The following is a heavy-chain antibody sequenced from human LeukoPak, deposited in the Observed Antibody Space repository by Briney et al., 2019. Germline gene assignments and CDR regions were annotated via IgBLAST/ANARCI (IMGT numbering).Heavy chain of an antibody. Sequence: SQTLSLTCTVSGGSISSGGYYWSWLRQHPGKGLEWIGYIYYSGSTYYNPSLKSRVTISVDTSKNQFSLKLSSVTAADTAVYYCARVQDYGDYHGAFDIWGQGTMVTVSS. J-gene: IGHJ3*02. CDR1: GGSISSGGYY. CDR2: IYYSGST. CDR3: ARVQDYGDYHGAFDI. V-gene: IGHV4-31*03. D-gene: IGHD4-17*01.